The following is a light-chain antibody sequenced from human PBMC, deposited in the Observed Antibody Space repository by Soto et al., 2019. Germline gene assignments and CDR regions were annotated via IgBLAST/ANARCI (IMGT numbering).Light chain of an antibody. CDR2: GAS. CDR1: QSVSSSY. V-gene: IGKV3-20*01. Sequence: EIVLTQSPGTLSLSPGERATLSCRASQSVSSSYLAWYQQKPGRAPRLLIYGASSRAAGIPDRFSGSGSGTDFTLTISRLEPEDFAVYYCQQYGSPPTFGQGTKVDI. CDR3: QQYGSPPT. J-gene: IGKJ1*01.